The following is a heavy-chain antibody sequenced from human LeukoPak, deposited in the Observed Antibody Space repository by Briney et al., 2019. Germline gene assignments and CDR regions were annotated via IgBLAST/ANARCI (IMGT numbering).Heavy chain of an antibody. CDR2: IKHDGTVK. V-gene: IGHV3-7*01. CDR1: GLTLTDNW. D-gene: IGHD2-21*02. J-gene: IGHJ4*02. Sequence: GGSLRLSCEASGLTLTDNWMSWVRQAPGKGLEWLANIKHDGTVKYYVDSVKGRFTISRDNAKNSIFLQMNSLRAEYTAVYYCARDVGWDSSLVTTTRSAYWDQGTLVTVSS. CDR3: ARDVGWDSSLVTTTRSAY.